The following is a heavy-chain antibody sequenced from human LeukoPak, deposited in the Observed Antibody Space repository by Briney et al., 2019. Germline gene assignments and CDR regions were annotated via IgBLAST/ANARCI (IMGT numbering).Heavy chain of an antibody. V-gene: IGHV3-23*01. CDR2: ISGSGGST. D-gene: IGHD6-6*01. J-gene: IGHJ6*03. CDR1: GFTFSSYA. Sequence: GGSLRLSCAASGFTFSSYAMSWVRQAPGKGLEWVSAISGSGGSTYCADSVKGRFTISRDNSKNTLYLQMNSLRAEDTAVYYCAKASIAARPGYYYYMDVWGKGTTVTVSS. CDR3: AKASIAARPGYYYYMDV.